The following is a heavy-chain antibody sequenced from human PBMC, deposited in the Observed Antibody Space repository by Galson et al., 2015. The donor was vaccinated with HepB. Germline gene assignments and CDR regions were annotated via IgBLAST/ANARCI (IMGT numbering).Heavy chain of an antibody. D-gene: IGHD5-18*01. CDR1: GYTFTSYY. V-gene: IGHV1-46*01. J-gene: IGHJ4*02. CDR3: ARGGYSYGTGSHFDY. Sequence: SVKVSCKASGYTFTSYYMHWVRQAPGQGLEWMGIINPSGGSTSYAQKFQGRVTMTRDTSTSTVYMELSSLRSEDTAVYYCARGGYSYGTGSHFDYWGQGTLVTVSS. CDR2: INPSGGST.